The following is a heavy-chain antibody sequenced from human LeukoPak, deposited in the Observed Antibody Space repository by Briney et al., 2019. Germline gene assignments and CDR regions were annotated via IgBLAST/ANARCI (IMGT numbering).Heavy chain of an antibody. Sequence: ASVKVSCKASGYTFTNYYIHWVRQAPGQGLEWMGIINPSGGSTTYAQKFQGRITMTRDTSTSTVYMELSSLRSEDTAVYFCARGEVLDPWGQGTLVTVSS. J-gene: IGHJ5*02. CDR1: GYTFTNYY. CDR2: INPSGGST. CDR3: ARGEVLDP. V-gene: IGHV1-46*01. D-gene: IGHD1-1*01.